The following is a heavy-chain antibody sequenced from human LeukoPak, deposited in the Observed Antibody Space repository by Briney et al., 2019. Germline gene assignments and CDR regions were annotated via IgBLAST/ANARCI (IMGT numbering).Heavy chain of an antibody. CDR3: ARSSYSSSWLKATYYFDY. D-gene: IGHD6-13*01. J-gene: IGHJ4*02. CDR2: IYHSGST. CDR1: GYSISSGYY. V-gene: IGHV4-38-2*02. Sequence: SETLSLTCTVSGYSISSGYYWGRIRQPPGKGLEWIGSIYHSGSTYYNPSLKSRVTISVDTSKNQFSLKLSSVTAADTAVYYCARSSYSSSWLKATYYFDYWGQGTLVTVPS.